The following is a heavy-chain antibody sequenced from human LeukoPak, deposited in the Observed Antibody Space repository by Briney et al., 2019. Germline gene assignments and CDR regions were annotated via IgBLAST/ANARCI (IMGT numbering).Heavy chain of an antibody. CDR2: INPNSGGT. D-gene: IGHD6-19*01. CDR1: GYTFTGYY. V-gene: IGHV1-2*02. J-gene: IGHJ4*02. CDR3: VRARSSTFEY. Sequence: ASVKVSCKASGYTFTGYYIHWVRQAPGQGLEWMGRINPNSGGTNYAQKFQGRVTMTRDSSISTAYMELSRLRSDDTAVFYCVRARSSTFEYWGQGNLVTVSS.